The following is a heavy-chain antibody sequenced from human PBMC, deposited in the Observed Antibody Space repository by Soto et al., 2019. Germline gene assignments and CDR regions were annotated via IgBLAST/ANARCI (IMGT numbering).Heavy chain of an antibody. J-gene: IGHJ4*02. D-gene: IGHD5-12*01. Sequence: GASVKVSCKASGYTFTSYGISWVRQAPGQGHEWMGWISAYNGNTNYAQKLQGRVTMTTDTSTSTAYMELRSLRSDDTAVYYCVCGRSGRGWLFDYCSQGSLVTVSA. CDR1: GYTFTSYG. V-gene: IGHV1-18*04. CDR2: ISAYNGNT. CDR3: VCGRSGRGWLFDY.